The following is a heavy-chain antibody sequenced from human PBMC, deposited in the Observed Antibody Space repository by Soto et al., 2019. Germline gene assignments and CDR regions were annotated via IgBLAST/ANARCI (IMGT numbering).Heavy chain of an antibody. D-gene: IGHD5-18*01. CDR1: GYTFTSYV. V-gene: IGHV1-18*01. J-gene: IGHJ6*02. CDR3: ARVRYSPPYSYCYGMEV. Sequence: QVQLVQSGAEVKKPGASVKVSCKASGYTFTSYVISWVRQAPGQGLEWMGWISAYNGNTNYAQKLQGRVTMTTDASTSTAYMELRRLRSDDTAVDSCARVRYSPPYSYCYGMEVWGQGNTVTVSS. CDR2: ISAYNGNT.